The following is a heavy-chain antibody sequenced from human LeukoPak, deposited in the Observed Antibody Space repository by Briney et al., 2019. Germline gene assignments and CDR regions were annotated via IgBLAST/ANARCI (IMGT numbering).Heavy chain of an antibody. J-gene: IGHJ4*02. CDR3: AKRSGFTAGWFFDF. D-gene: IGHD6-19*01. CDR1: GFAFSAYA. V-gene: IGHV3-23*01. CDR2: ISGSGDNT. Sequence: PGGSLRLSCATSGFAFSAYAMSWVRQAPGRGLEWVSSISGSGDNTYYAESVKGRFTISRDNSENTLLLQMNSLRAEDTAVFYCAKRSGFTAGWFFDFRGQGTLVTASS.